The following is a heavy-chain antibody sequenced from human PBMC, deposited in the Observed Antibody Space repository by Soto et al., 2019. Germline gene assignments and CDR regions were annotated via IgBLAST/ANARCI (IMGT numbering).Heavy chain of an antibody. D-gene: IGHD1-26*01. CDR3: TTDRIVGATIDYYYYGMDV. CDR2: IKSKTDGGTT. Sequence: PVGSLRLSCAASGFTFSNAWMSWVRQAPGKGLEWVGRIKSKTDGGTTDYAAPVKGRFTISRDDSKNTLYLQMSSLKTEDTAVYYCTTDRIVGATIDYYYYGMDVWGQGTTVTVSS. J-gene: IGHJ6*02. V-gene: IGHV3-15*01. CDR1: GFTFSNAW.